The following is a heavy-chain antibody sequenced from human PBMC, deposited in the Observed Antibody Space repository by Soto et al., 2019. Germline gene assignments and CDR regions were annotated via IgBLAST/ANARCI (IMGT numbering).Heavy chain of an antibody. Sequence: ASVKVSCKASGNTFSTDYMHWVRQAPGQGLEWMGMIMPSRGSTTYAQKFQGRVTVTSDTSTRTVYMEMRGLKTEDTAVYYCTPGAFLEWLLLNWFDPWGQGTLVTVSS. J-gene: IGHJ5*02. CDR2: IMPSRGST. V-gene: IGHV1-46*01. D-gene: IGHD3-3*02. CDR3: TPGAFLEWLLLNWFDP. CDR1: GNTFSTDY.